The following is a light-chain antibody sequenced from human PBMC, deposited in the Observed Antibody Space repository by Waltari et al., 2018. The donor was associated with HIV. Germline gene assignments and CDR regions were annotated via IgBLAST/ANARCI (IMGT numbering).Light chain of an antibody. CDR2: QDK. J-gene: IGLJ2*01. Sequence: SFELTQPPSVSVSPGQTASITCSGEKLGDNYACWYQQKPGQSPVMVIYQDKRRPSGIPVRCSASNAGNTATLTISGTQALDEADYYCQVWDSTTVIFGGGTRLTVL. V-gene: IGLV3-1*01. CDR3: QVWDSTTVI. CDR1: KLGDNY.